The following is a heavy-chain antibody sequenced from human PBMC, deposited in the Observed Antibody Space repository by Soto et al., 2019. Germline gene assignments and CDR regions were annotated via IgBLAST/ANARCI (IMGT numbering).Heavy chain of an antibody. V-gene: IGHV4-34*01. J-gene: IGHJ6*03. CDR3: ARGIAGGGSGGADRGSYYYYMDV. D-gene: IGHD3-10*01. CDR1: GGSFSGFY. Sequence: SETLSLTCAVYGGSFSGFYWSWIRQPPGKGLEWIGEINHSGSTNYNPSLKSRVTISVDTSKNQFSLKLSSVTAADTAVYYCARGIAGGGSGGADRGSYYYYMDVWGKGTTVTVSS. CDR2: INHSGST.